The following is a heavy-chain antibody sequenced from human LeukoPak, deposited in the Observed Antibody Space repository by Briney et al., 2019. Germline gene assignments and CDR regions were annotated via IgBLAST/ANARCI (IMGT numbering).Heavy chain of an antibody. CDR3: ARVDGSCSGGSCPSGNWFDP. Sequence: SETLSLTCTVSGGSISSGRNYWTWIRQPAGKGLEWIGRIYIFSGSTNYNPSLKSRVTISVDTSKNQFSLKLTSVTAADTAVYYCARVDGSCSGGSCPSGNWFDPWGQGTLVTVSS. CDR2: IYIFSGST. V-gene: IGHV4-61*02. J-gene: IGHJ5*02. D-gene: IGHD2-15*01. CDR1: GGSISSGRNY.